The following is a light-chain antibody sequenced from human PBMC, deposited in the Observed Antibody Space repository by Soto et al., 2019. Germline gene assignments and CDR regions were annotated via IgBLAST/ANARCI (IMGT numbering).Light chain of an antibody. CDR2: AAS. Sequence: IQLTQSPSSLSASVGDRVTITCRASQGISSYLAWYQQQQGQAPKLLSYAASTLQSGVPSRFSGSGSGTDVTLAISSLQPDDFATYYWQQLNSYLPPTFGGGTKVEIK. CDR1: QGISSY. J-gene: IGKJ4*01. V-gene: IGKV1-9*01. CDR3: QQLNSYLPPT.